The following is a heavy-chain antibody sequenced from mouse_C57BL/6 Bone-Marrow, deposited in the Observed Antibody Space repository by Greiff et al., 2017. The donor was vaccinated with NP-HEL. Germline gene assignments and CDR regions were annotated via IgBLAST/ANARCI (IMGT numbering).Heavy chain of an antibody. Sequence: EVKLVESGGGLVKPGGSLKLSCAASGFTFSSYAMSWVRQTPEKRLEWVATISDGGSYTYYPDNLKGRFTISRDNAKNNLYLQMSHLKSEDTAMYYCARYSFYAMDYWGQGTSVTVSS. V-gene: IGHV5-4*03. D-gene: IGHD2-12*01. CDR1: GFTFSSYA. J-gene: IGHJ4*01. CDR3: ARYSFYAMDY. CDR2: ISDGGSYT.